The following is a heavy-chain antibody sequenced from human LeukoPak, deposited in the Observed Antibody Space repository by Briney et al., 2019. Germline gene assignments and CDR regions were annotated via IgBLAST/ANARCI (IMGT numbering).Heavy chain of an antibody. CDR1: GGSISSYY. CDR3: ARDQWDYYDSSGYYGGVWFDP. CDR2: IYYSGST. Sequence: TSETLPLTCTVSGGSISSYYWSWIRQPPGKGLEWIGYIYYSGSTNYNPSLKSRVTISVDTSKNQFSLKLSSVTAADTAVYYCARDQWDYYDSSGYYGGVWFDPWGQGTLVTVSS. J-gene: IGHJ5*02. D-gene: IGHD3-22*01. V-gene: IGHV4-59*01.